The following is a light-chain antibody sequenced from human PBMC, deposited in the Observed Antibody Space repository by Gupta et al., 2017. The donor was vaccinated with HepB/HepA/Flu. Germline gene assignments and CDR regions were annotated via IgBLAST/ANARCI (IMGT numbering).Light chain of an antibody. V-gene: IGLV7-46*01. CDR1: TGTVTSGHY. J-gene: IGLJ3*02. CDR3: LLTYNFLRV. CDR2: DTS. Sequence: QAVVTQEPPLTVSPGGTVTLTCGSTTGTVTSGHYPYWFQQKPGQAPRTLVYDTSSKHSWTPARFSGSLLGGKAALTLSGAQPEDEADYYCLLTYNFLRVFGGGTKLTVL.